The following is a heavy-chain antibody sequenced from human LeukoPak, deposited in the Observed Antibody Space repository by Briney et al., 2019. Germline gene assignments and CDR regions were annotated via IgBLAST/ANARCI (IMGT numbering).Heavy chain of an antibody. J-gene: IGHJ4*02. CDR3: ARGLVRGPVDY. V-gene: IGHV4-39*01. CDR2: IYYSGST. CDR1: GGSISSSSYY. D-gene: IGHD3-10*01. Sequence: SETLSLTCTVSGGSISSSSYYWGWIRQPPGKGLEWIGSIYYSGSTCYNPSLKSRVTISVDTSKNQFSLKLSSVTAADTAVYYCARGLVRGPVDYWGQGTLVTVSS.